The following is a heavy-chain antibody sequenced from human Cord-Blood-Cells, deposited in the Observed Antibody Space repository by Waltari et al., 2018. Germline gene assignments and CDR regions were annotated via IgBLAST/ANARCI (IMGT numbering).Heavy chain of an antibody. Sequence: QVQLVQSGAEVKKPGASVKVSCKVSGYTLPALSMHWVRTAPGKGLEWMGGFDPEDGETIDAQKFQGRVTMTEDTSTDTAYMELSSLRSEDTAVYYCATGKVSVVISSPTFDYWGQGTLVTVSS. J-gene: IGHJ4*02. CDR3: ATGKVSVVISSPTFDY. D-gene: IGHD3-22*01. V-gene: IGHV1-24*01. CDR2: FDPEDGET. CDR1: GYTLPALS.